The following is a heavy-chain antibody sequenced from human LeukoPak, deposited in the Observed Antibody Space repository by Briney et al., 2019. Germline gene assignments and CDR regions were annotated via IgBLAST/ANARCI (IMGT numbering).Heavy chain of an antibody. CDR2: IYYSGST. V-gene: IGHV4-59*01. CDR3: GRVIKSNWFDL. J-gene: IGHJ5*02. CDR1: GGSISSYY. Sequence: SETLSLTCAVSGGSISSYYWSWIRQPPGKGLEWIGYIYYSGSTNYNPSLKSRVTISVDTSKNQFSLKLSSVTAEDTAVFYCGRVIKSNWFDLWGQGTLVTVSS.